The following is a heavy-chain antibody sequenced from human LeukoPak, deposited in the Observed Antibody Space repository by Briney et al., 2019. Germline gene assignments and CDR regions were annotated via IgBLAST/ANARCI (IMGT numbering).Heavy chain of an antibody. CDR1: GFTFSSYW. CDR2: INSDGSST. Sequence: GGSLRLSCAASGFTFSSYWMHWVRQAPGKGLVWVSRINSDGSSTNYADSVKGRFTISRDNAKNTLYLHMNTLRADDTAVYYCAKDGGTHFDHWGQGTLVTVSS. V-gene: IGHV3-74*01. D-gene: IGHD1-26*01. J-gene: IGHJ4*02. CDR3: AKDGGTHFDH.